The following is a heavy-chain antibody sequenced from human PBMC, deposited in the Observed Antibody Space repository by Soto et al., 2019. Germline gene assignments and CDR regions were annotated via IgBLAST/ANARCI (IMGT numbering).Heavy chain of an antibody. V-gene: IGHV4-31*03. Sequence: QVQLQESGPGLVKPSQTLSLTCTVSGGSISSGGYYWSWIRQHPGKGLEWIGYIYYSGSTYYNPSLKRRVTIAVDTSKNQFSLKLSSVTAADTAVYYCATLTMVRGALWYYYGMDVWGQGTTVTVSS. J-gene: IGHJ6*02. CDR3: ATLTMVRGALWYYYGMDV. CDR2: IYYSGST. D-gene: IGHD3-10*01. CDR1: GGSISSGGYY.